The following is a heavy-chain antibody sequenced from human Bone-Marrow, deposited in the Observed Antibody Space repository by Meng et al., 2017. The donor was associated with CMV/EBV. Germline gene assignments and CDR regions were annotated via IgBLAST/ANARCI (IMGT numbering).Heavy chain of an antibody. J-gene: IGHJ4*02. V-gene: IGHV3-9*03. Sequence: GGSLRLSCAASGFTVSSNYMSWVRQAPGKGLEWVSGISWNSGSIGYADSVKGRFTISRDNAKNSLYLQMNSLRAEDMALYYCAKGYCSSTSCYVDYWGQGTLVTVSS. D-gene: IGHD2-2*01. CDR1: GFTVSSNY. CDR3: AKGYCSSTSCYVDY. CDR2: ISWNSGSI.